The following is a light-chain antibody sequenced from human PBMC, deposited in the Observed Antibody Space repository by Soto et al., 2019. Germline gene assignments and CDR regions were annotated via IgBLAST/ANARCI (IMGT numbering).Light chain of an antibody. J-gene: IGLJ2*01. V-gene: IGLV2-14*01. Sequence: QSVLTQPASVSGSPGQSITISCTGTSSDVGGYNYVSWYQQHPGKAPKLMIYDVSNRPSGVSNRFSGSKSGNTASLTISGLQAEDEADYYCSSYTSSSTLLVGFGGGTKVTVL. CDR3: SSYTSSSTLLVG. CDR1: SSDVGGYNY. CDR2: DVS.